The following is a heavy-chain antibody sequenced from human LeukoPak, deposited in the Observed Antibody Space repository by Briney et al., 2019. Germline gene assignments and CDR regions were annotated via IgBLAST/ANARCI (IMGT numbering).Heavy chain of an antibody. CDR2: IIPIFGTA. Sequence: SVKVSCKASGGTFSSYAISWVRQAPGQGLEWMGGIIPIFGTANHAQKFQGRVTITADEFTSTAYMELSSLRSEDTAVYYCARGIVVVPAAIGGYFDYWGQGTLVTVSS. J-gene: IGHJ4*02. CDR1: GGTFSSYA. V-gene: IGHV1-69*13. CDR3: ARGIVVVPAAIGGYFDY. D-gene: IGHD2-2*02.